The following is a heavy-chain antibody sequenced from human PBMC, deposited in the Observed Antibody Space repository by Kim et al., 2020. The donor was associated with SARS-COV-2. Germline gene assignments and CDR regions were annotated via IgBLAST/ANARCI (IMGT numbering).Heavy chain of an antibody. CDR3: ARDAGGRYYGSGSYFYYYYGMDV. J-gene: IGHJ6*02. Sequence: GGSLRLSCAASGFTFSSYAMHWVRQAPGKGLEWVAVISYDGGNKYYADSVKGRFTISRDNSKNTLYLQMNSLRAEDTAVYYCARDAGGRYYGSGSYFYYYYGMDVWGQGTTVTVSS. CDR1: GFTFSSYA. V-gene: IGHV3-30*04. CDR2: ISYDGGNK. D-gene: IGHD3-10*01.